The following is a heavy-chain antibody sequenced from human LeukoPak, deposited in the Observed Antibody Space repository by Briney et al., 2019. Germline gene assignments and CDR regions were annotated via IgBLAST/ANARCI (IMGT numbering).Heavy chain of an antibody. J-gene: IGHJ4*02. CDR1: GFTFSSYS. CDR2: ISSSSSYI. D-gene: IGHD4-17*01. CDR3: ARDQTTVTTNFDY. V-gene: IGHV3-21*01. Sequence: GGSLRLSCAASGFTFSSYSMNWVRQAPGKGLEWVSSISSSSSYIYYADSVRGRFTISRDNAKNSLYLQMNSLRAEDTAVYYCARDQTTVTTNFDYWGQGTLVTVSS.